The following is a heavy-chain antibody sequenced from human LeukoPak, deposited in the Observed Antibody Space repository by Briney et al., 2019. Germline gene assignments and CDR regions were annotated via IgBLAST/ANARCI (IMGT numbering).Heavy chain of an antibody. V-gene: IGHV3-49*04. Sequence: PGRSLRLSCTASGFPFGYHAINWVRQAPGRGLEWVGFIRSQAYSGTTEYATSVKDRFTISRDDSKSIACLQMNSLKTEDTAVYYCTRDIVSISQPYYFDYWGQGTLVTVSS. CDR1: GFPFGYHA. CDR2: IRSQAYSGTT. CDR3: TRDIVSISQPYYFDY. D-gene: IGHD2-2*01. J-gene: IGHJ4*02.